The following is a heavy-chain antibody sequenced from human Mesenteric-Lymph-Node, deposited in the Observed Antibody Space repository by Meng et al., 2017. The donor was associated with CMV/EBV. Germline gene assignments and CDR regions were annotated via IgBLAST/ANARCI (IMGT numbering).Heavy chain of an antibody. CDR1: GAAISRYY. CDR3: ARFSATGAYYYGMDV. V-gene: IGHV4-59*01. J-gene: IGHJ6*02. CDR2: FYDSANT. Sequence: ESLKISCTVSGAAISRYYWSWIRQPPGKGLEYIAFFYDSANTNYSPSLKSRATMSVDASKSQVSLKLYSVSAADTAVYYCARFSATGAYYYGMDVWGQGTTVTVSS. D-gene: IGHD1-1*01.